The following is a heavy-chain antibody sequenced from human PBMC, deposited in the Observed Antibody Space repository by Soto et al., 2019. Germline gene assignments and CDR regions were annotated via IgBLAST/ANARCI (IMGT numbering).Heavy chain of an antibody. CDR3: ARGGYCSSTSCYAGPLDY. Sequence: PETLSLTCAVSGGSISSSNWWSWVRQPPGKGLEWIGEIYHSGSTNYNPSLKSRVTISVDKSKNQFSLKLSSVTAADTAVYYCARGGYCSSTSCYAGPLDYWGQGTLVTVSS. CDR2: IYHSGST. CDR1: GGSISSSNW. D-gene: IGHD2-2*01. J-gene: IGHJ4*02. V-gene: IGHV4-4*03.